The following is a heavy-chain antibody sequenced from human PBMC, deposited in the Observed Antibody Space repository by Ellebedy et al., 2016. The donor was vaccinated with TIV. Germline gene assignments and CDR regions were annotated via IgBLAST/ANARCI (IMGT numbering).Heavy chain of an antibody. V-gene: IGHV3-7*04. Sequence: GESLKISCAASGITFSSYWMSWVRQAPGKGLECVANVNQDGSGKNYANSVKGRFTISRDNAKNSLYLQMNSLRVEDTAVYYCAKDAFSRGDYWGQGTLVTVSS. CDR3: AKDAFSRGDY. CDR1: GITFSSYW. D-gene: IGHD3-3*02. CDR2: VNQDGSGK. J-gene: IGHJ4*02.